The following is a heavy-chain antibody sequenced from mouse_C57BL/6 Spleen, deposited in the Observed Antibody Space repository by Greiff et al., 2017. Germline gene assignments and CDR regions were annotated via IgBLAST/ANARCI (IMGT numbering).Heavy chain of an antibody. V-gene: IGHV5-9-1*02. CDR3: TGGRYWYFDV. CDR1: GFTFSSYA. Sequence: EVKVVESGEGLVKPGGSLKLSCAASGFTFSSYAMSWVRQTPEKRLEWVAYISSGGDYIYYADTVKGRFTISRDNARNTLYLQMSSLKSEDTAMYYCTGGRYWYFDVWGTGTTVTVSS. J-gene: IGHJ1*03. CDR2: ISSGGDYI.